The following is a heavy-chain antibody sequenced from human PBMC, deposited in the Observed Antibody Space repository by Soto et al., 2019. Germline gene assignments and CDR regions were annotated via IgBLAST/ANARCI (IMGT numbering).Heavy chain of an antibody. D-gene: IGHD1-26*01. CDR3: AGGGAGSGPFTWELPDH. CDR2: ITPFSGDV. V-gene: IGHV1-45*02. J-gene: IGHJ4*02. Sequence: QMQLVQSGAEVKKTGSSVTVSCTALGNTFTYRYLHWVRQAPGQALEWMGWITPFSGDVHYAQKFPERVTITRDSSINTAYMQMSSLRSEDTAMYFCAGGGAGSGPFTWELPDHWGQGTLVTVSS. CDR1: GNTFTYRY.